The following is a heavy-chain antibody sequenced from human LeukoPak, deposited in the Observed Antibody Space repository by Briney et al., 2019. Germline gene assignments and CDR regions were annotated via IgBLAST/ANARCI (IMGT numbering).Heavy chain of an antibody. J-gene: IGHJ4*02. CDR3: VRDRGYSTFDY. CDR1: GFVFGHSW. V-gene: IGHV3-7*03. CDR2: INLDGSEI. Sequence: GGSLRLSCEASGFVFGHSWMSWVRQAPGKGLKGVANINLDGSEINYLDSLTGRLTISRDNAKDSLYLQMNGLRAEDTAVYFCVRDRGYSTFDYWGQGTLVTVSP. D-gene: IGHD3-22*01.